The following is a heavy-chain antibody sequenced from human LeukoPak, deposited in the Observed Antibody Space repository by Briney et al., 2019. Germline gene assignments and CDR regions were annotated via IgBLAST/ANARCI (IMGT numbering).Heavy chain of an antibody. V-gene: IGHV3-21*01. CDR1: GLTFSGYS. Sequence: PGGSLRLSCAASGLTFSGYSMNWVRQAPGKGLEWVSSISTTSDYIHYADSLKGRVAISRDNAKNSLYLQMNSLRAEDTAVYYCARGGIYSQGFDYWGQGSLVTVSS. CDR2: ISTTSDYI. CDR3: ARGGIYSQGFDY. D-gene: IGHD6-13*01. J-gene: IGHJ4*02.